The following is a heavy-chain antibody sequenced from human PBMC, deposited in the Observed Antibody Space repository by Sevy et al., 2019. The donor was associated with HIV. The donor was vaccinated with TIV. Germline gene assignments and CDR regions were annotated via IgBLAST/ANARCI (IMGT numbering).Heavy chain of an antibody. CDR1: GFIFNSYV. CDR2: ISPSGGGL. V-gene: IGHV3-23*01. Sequence: GGSLRLSSAASGFIFNSYVMNWVRQAPGKGREWVSAISPSGGGLYYRDSVKGRFTISRDNSRNTQYLEMNNLRVDDTAVYYCQGVTTAGRDYWGRGTLVTVSS. D-gene: IGHD1-26*01. CDR3: QGVTTAGRDY. J-gene: IGHJ4*02.